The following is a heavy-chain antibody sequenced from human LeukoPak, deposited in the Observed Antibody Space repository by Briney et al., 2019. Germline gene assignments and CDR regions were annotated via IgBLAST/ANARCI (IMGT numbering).Heavy chain of an antibody. V-gene: IGHV1-46*01. CDR2: INPSGGST. CDR1: GYTFTGYY. CDR3: ARDHTAMVIDY. Sequence: ASVKVSCKASGYTFTGYYMHWVRQAPGQGLEWMGIINPSGGSTSYAQKFQGRVTMTRDMSTSTVYMELSSLRSEDTAVYYCARDHTAMVIDYWGQGTLVTVSS. J-gene: IGHJ4*02. D-gene: IGHD5-18*01.